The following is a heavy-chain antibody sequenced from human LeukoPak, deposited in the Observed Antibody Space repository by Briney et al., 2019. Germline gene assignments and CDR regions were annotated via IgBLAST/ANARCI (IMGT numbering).Heavy chain of an antibody. J-gene: IGHJ4*02. CDR1: GGTFSSYA. CDR2: ISGSGGST. CDR3: AKTGLDSHPYDILTGYRYYFDY. D-gene: IGHD3-9*01. V-gene: IGHV3-23*01. Sequence: GASVKVSCKASGGTFSSYAMSWVRQAPGKGLEWVSAISGSGGSTYYADSVKGRFTISRDNSKNTLYLQMNSLRAEDTAVYYCAKTGLDSHPYDILTGYRYYFDYWGQGTLVTVSS.